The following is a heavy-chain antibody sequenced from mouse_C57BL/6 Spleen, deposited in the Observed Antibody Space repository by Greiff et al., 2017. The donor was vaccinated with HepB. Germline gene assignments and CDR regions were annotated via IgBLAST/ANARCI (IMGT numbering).Heavy chain of an antibody. D-gene: IGHD1-1*01. Sequence: QVHVKQSGPGLVQPSQSLSITCTVSGFSLTSYGVHWVRQSPGKGLEWLGVIWSGGSTDYNAAFISRLSISKDNSKSKVILKMNRLQADDKAIYYSARSTTEAHWYFDDWGKGTTVTVSS. CDR1: GFSLTSYG. J-gene: IGHJ1*03. CDR3: ARSTTEAHWYFDD. CDR2: IWSGGST. V-gene: IGHV2-2*01.